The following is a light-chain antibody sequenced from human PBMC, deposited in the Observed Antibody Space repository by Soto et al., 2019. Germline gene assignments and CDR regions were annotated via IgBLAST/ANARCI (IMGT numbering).Light chain of an antibody. CDR1: PAIASF. CDR2: GAS. V-gene: IGKV1-9*01. J-gene: IGKJ1*01. CDR3: QQLNGSPCT. Sequence: IQLTQAPSSLSASVGDRVTITCRASPAIASFLAWYQQKPGTAPNLLIYGASTLQSGVPSRFSGSRSGTDFTLTIASLQAEDFATYYCQQLNGSPCTFGQGTKVESK.